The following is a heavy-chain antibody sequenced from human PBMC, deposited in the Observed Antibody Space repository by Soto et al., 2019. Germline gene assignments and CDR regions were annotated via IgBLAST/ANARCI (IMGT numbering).Heavy chain of an antibody. CDR1: GFTFSNYS. V-gene: IGHV3-48*02. CDR2: ISNNSSVK. D-gene: IGHD2-8*01. J-gene: IGHJ4*02. Sequence: EVQLVESGGGLVQPGESLRLSCAVSGFTFSNYSINWVRQAPGKGLEWLSYISNNSSVKYYADSVKGRFTISRDNAKNSLYLQMNSLRDEDTAVYYCARDRDAYCSKGVCSGPYFDYWGRGTLVTVSS. CDR3: ARDRDAYCSKGVCSGPYFDY.